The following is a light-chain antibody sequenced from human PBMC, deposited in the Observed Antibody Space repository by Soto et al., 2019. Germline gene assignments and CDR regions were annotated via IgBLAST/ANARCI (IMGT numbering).Light chain of an antibody. V-gene: IGKV3-15*01. CDR2: GAS. CDR1: QNVGTS. CDR3: QPYCNRAPFT. J-gene: IGKJ2*01. Sequence: IILTQSPATLSVSPGEGASLSCRASQNVGTSLAWYQQKSGQAPRLLIYGASTRAAGVPARFSGSASGTKYTLPLPRPQSEGVAPYYCQPYCNRAPFTFGPGTRLEIK.